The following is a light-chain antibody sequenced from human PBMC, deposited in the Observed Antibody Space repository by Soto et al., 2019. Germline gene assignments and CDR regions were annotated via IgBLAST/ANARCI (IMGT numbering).Light chain of an antibody. CDR3: SSYAGRTLYV. Sequence: QSVLTETPSASGSPGQSVTISCTGTSNDVGGYDYVSWYQQRPGKAPKPWIHEVTKRPSGVPDRFSGSKSGNTASLTVSGLQAEDEADYYCSSYAGRTLYVFGTGTKVTVL. V-gene: IGLV2-8*01. CDR1: SNDVGGYDY. CDR2: EVT. J-gene: IGLJ1*01.